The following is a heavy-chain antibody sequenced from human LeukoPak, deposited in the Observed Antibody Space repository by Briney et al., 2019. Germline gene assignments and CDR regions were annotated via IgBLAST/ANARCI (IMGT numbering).Heavy chain of an antibody. J-gene: IGHJ5*01. CDR2: ISGSGGNA. Sequence: GGSLRLSYAASGFTFSDYAMTWVRQAPGKGLEWVSSISGSGGNAYYADSVEGRFTISRDNSRKMLYLQMSSLRAEDTAVYYCAKDGDIVVVITFDSWGQGTLVTVSS. CDR3: AKDGDIVVVITFDS. V-gene: IGHV3-23*01. D-gene: IGHD2-15*01. CDR1: GFTFSDYA.